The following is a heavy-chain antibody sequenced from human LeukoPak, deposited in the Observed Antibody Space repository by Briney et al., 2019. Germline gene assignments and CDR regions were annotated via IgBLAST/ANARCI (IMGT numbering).Heavy chain of an antibody. CDR1: GGTFSSYA. Sequence: ASVKVSCKASGGTFSSYAISWVRQAPGQGLEWMGGIIPILGIANYAQKFQGRVTITADKSTSTAYMELSSLRSEDTAVYYCARMARRSYYYGSGTRNWFDPWGQGTLVTVSS. D-gene: IGHD3-10*01. J-gene: IGHJ5*02. V-gene: IGHV1-69*10. CDR3: ARMARRSYYYGSGTRNWFDP. CDR2: IIPILGIA.